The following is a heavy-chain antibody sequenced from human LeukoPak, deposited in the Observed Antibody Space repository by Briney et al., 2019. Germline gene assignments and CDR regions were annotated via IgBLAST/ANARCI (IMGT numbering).Heavy chain of an antibody. V-gene: IGHV4-39*01. J-gene: IGHJ5*02. Sequence: SETLSLTCTVSGRSISSSSYGWGWIRQPRGKGLEWTGSVYYSGSTYYNPSLESRVTISVHPSKNQFSLKLSSVPAADTAVYYCASDGSGSYSWFDPWGQGTLVTVSS. D-gene: IGHD3-10*01. CDR1: GRSISSSSYG. CDR3: ASDGSGSYSWFDP. CDR2: VYYSGST.